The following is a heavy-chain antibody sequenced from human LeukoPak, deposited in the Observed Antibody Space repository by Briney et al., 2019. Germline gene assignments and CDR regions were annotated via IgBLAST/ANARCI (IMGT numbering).Heavy chain of an antibody. CDR2: INPNSGGT. J-gene: IGHJ4*02. Sequence: ASVKVSCKAFGYTFTRHYMHWVRQAPGQGLEWMGRINPNSGGTKYAQKFQGRVTMTRDTSANTVYMDLSSLRSDDTAVYYCARENEVITMIVVATFDSWGQGTLVTVSS. CDR3: ARENEVITMIVVATFDS. D-gene: IGHD3-22*01. V-gene: IGHV1-2*06. CDR1: GYTFTRHY.